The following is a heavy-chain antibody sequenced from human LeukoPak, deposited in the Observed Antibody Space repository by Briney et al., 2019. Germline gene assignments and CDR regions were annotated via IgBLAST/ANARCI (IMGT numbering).Heavy chain of an antibody. J-gene: IGHJ3*01. CDR2: IKEDESQR. D-gene: IGHD3-10*01. Sequence: GGSLRLSCAAASGFRITNNWMTWIRRAPGKGLEWVANIKEDESQRYYLGSVKGRFTISRDNTKSSVCLQMNSLRVEDTALYYCARGRAVDVWGQGTMVTVSS. CDR1: GFRITNNW. CDR3: ARGRAVDV. V-gene: IGHV3-7*03.